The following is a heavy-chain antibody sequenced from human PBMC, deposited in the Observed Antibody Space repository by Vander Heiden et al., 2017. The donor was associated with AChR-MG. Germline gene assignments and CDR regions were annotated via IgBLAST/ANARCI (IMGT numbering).Heavy chain of an antibody. D-gene: IGHD6-13*01. J-gene: IGHJ4*02. Sequence: EVQLLESGGGLVQPGGSLRLSCAASGFTFSSDAMGWVRQAPGKGLEWVSAISGSGGSTYYADSVKGRFTISRDNSKNTLYLQMNSLRAEDTAVYYCAKAIAEKYYFDYWGQGTLVTVSS. V-gene: IGHV3-23*01. CDR3: AKAIAEKYYFDY. CDR1: GFTFSSDA. CDR2: ISGSGGST.